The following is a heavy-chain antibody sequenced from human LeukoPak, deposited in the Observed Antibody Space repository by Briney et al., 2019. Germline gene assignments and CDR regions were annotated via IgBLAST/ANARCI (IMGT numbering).Heavy chain of an antibody. J-gene: IGHJ4*02. D-gene: IGHD2-2*01. CDR2: IWSAENNK. V-gene: IGHV3-33*06. CDR3: AKDRALPAAKYYFDY. Sequence: GRSLRLSCAASGFTFRNYGMHWVRQAPGKGLEWVAVIWSAENNKYYADSVQGRFTISRDNSKNTVFLQMNSLRAEDTAVYYCAKDRALPAAKYYFDYWGQGTLVTVSS. CDR1: GFTFRNYG.